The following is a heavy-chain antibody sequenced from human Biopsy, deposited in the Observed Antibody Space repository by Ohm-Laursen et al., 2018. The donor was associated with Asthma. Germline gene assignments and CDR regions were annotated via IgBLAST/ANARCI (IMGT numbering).Heavy chain of an antibody. CDR3: LRDTLGYYFDI. V-gene: IGHV3-30-3*01. CDR2: ITFDGSTQ. J-gene: IGHJ4*02. CDR1: GRHFGSYN. D-gene: IGHD6-13*01. Sequence: SSLRLSCAASGRHFGSYNMHWARQAPGKGLEWVAVITFDGSTQHYGDPVKGRFTISRDNSKNMLFLQMNSLRAEDTAVYYCLRDTLGYYFDIWGQGAQVTVSS.